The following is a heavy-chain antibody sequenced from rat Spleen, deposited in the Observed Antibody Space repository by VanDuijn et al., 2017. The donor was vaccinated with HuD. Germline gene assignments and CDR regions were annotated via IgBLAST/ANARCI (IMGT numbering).Heavy chain of an antibody. CDR3: ARQGTRWYYFDH. CDR1: GFTFKNYW. V-gene: IGHV5-31*01. D-gene: IGHD1-1*01. CDR2: ITNSAGST. Sequence: EVQLVESGGGLVQPGRSLKLSCIASGFTFKNYWMTWIRQAPGKGLEWVASITNSAGSTYYPDSVKGRFTISRDPAENTLYLQMGSLRSEDTATYYCARQGTRWYYFDHWGQGVMVTVSS. J-gene: IGHJ2*01.